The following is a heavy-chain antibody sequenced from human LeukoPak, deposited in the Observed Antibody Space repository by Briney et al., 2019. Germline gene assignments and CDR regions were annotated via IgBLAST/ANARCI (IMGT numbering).Heavy chain of an antibody. V-gene: IGHV4-34*01. CDR1: GGSLSGKY. J-gene: IGHJ4*02. Sequence: SETLSLTCAVYGGSLSGKYWTWIRQPPGKGLEWIGEITHSGSTYYNPSLKSRVTISVDTSKNQSSLKLNSVTAADTAVYYCARDLMTWGQGTLVTVSS. CDR3: ARDLMT. CDR2: ITHSGST.